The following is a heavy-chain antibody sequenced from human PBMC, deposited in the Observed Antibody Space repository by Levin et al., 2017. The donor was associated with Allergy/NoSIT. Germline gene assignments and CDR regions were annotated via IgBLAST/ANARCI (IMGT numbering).Heavy chain of an antibody. D-gene: IGHD3-9*01. CDR1: GFTFSSYA. CDR3: AKSPYYDILTGYYIYAFDI. Sequence: GGSLRLSCAASGFTFSSYAMSWVRQAPGKGLEWVSAISGSGGSTYYADSVKGRFTISRDNSKNTLYLQMNSLRAEDTAVYYCAKSPYYDILTGYYIYAFDIWGQGTMVTVSS. V-gene: IGHV3-23*01. CDR2: ISGSGGST. J-gene: IGHJ3*02.